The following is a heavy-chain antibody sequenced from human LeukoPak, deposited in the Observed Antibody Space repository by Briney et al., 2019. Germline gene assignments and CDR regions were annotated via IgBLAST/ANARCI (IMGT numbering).Heavy chain of an antibody. D-gene: IGHD3-3*01. CDR3: VTEFWYRFDY. Sequence: PGGSLRLSCITSGFNFRRYNMAWVRQAPGKGLEWLATFAWDESAIEYADSVRGRFTISRDNAKNSAHLQMTGLRAEDTAVYFCVTEFWYRFDYWGQGLLVTVSS. V-gene: IGHV3-7*01. CDR2: FAWDESAI. J-gene: IGHJ4*02. CDR1: GFNFRRYN.